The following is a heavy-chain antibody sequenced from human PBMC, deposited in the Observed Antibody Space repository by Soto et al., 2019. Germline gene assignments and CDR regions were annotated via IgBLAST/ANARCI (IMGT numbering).Heavy chain of an antibody. CDR3: AREDYDFSSGSHLWGIDV. J-gene: IGHJ6*02. CDR1: GFTFSSDE. V-gene: IGHV3-48*03. Sequence: GGSLRLSCAASGFTFSSDEMNWVGQAPGKVLECVSYISSSCRTIYYADSGKGRFTISRDNAKNSLYLHMNSLREEDTAVYYCAREDYDFSSGSHLWGIDVWGQGTTVTV. CDR2: ISSSCRTI. D-gene: IGHD3-3*01.